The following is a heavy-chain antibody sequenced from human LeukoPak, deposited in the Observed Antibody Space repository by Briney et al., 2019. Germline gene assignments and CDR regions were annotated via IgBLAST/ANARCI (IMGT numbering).Heavy chain of an antibody. J-gene: IGHJ4*02. CDR1: GFTFGSYW. Sequence: GGSLRLSCAASGFTFGSYWMSWVRQAPGKGLEWVAYIRPDGNEKFYMDSVKGRFTISRDNAKNSLYLQMDSLRVDDTAVYYCARGRGFDSWGQGALVTISS. V-gene: IGHV3-7*01. CDR2: IRPDGNEK. CDR3: ARGRGFDS.